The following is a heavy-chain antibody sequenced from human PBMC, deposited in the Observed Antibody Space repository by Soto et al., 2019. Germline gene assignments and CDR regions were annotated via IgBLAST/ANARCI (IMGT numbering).Heavy chain of an antibody. D-gene: IGHD3-22*01. J-gene: IGHJ6*02. CDR1: GYSFNSYG. V-gene: IGHV1-18*01. CDR2: ISPYDDNT. CDR3: ARGGYYDSSGSRNYHYYGMDA. Sequence: QVQLVQSGSEVKKPGASVKVSCKASGYSFNSYGISWVRQAPGQGLEWLGWISPYDDNTKYAQSLQGRVTMTTDTSTRPAYMELRSLRSDDTTVYYCARGGYYDSSGSRNYHYYGMDAWGQGTTVTVS.